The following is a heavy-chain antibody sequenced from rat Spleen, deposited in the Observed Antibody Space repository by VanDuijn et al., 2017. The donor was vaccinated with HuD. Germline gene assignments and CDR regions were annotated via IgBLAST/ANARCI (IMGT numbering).Heavy chain of an antibody. CDR3: TRGPPLDDDNYYYGYYFDF. Sequence: QVQLKESGPGLVQPSQTLSLTCTVSGFSLTSYGVSWVRQPPGKGLEWMGGIWGDGSTNYNSALQSRLSISRDTSKNQVFLKMNSLQTEDTAIYFCTRGPPLDDDNYYYGYYFDFWGQGVMVTVSS. CDR1: GFSLTSYG. V-gene: IGHV2-15*01. CDR2: IWGDGST. J-gene: IGHJ2*01. D-gene: IGHD1-12*02.